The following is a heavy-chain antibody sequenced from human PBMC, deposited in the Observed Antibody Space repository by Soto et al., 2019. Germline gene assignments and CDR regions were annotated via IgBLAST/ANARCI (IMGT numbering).Heavy chain of an antibody. J-gene: IGHJ4*02. CDR3: AKHIAVAGIYFDH. D-gene: IGHD6-19*01. CDR1: GFTFSSYA. Sequence: GGSLRLSCAASGFTFSSYAMTWVRQAPGKGLEWVSAISGSGGSTYYADSVKGRFTISRDNSKNTLYLQMNSLSAEDTAVYYCAKHIAVAGIYFDHWGQGTLVTVSS. V-gene: IGHV3-23*01. CDR2: ISGSGGST.